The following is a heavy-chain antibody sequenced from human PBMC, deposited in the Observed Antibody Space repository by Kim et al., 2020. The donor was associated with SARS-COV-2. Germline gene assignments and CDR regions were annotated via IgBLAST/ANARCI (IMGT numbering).Heavy chain of an antibody. J-gene: IGHJ6*02. CDR3: ANFRYGSDRMDG. V-gene: IGHV3-9*01. Sequence: GYAASGKARITISRDNAKNSLYLQMKSLGAEDTALYYCANFRYGSDRMDGWGRGTTVTVSS. D-gene: IGHD3-10*01.